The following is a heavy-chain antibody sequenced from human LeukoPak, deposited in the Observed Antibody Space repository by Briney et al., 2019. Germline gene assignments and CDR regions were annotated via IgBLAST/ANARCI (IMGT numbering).Heavy chain of an antibody. CDR3: AKGRRGNALLFDY. CDR2: ISYDGSNK. V-gene: IGHV3-30*18. D-gene: IGHD1-1*01. J-gene: IGHJ4*02. Sequence: GGSLRLSCAASGFTFSSYGMHWVRQAPGKGLEWVAVISYDGSNKYYADSVKGRFTISRDNSKNTLYLQMNSLRAEDTAVYYCAKGRRGNALLFDYWGQGTLVTVSS. CDR1: GFTFSSYG.